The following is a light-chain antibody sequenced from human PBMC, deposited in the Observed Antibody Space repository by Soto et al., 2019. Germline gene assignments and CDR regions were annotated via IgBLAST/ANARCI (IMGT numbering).Light chain of an antibody. J-gene: IGLJ2*01. CDR2: SNT. CDR1: NSNIGKNT. CDR3: AAWDDSLNGHVI. V-gene: IGLV1-44*01. Sequence: QSVLTQPPSESGTPGQRLSISCSGSNSNIGKNTVNWYQQLPRTAPKLFIYSNTQRPSGVPDRFSGSKSGTSASLAISGLQSEDEADYYCAAWDDSLNGHVIFGGGTKLTVL.